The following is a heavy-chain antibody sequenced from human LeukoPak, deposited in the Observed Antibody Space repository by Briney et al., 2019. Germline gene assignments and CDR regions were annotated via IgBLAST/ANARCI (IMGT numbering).Heavy chain of an antibody. CDR1: GFTFSSYG. J-gene: IGHJ6*02. CDR3: AKGGGGNSGFGMDV. D-gene: IGHD4-23*01. Sequence: SGGSLRLSCAASGFTFSSYGMHWVRQAPGKGLEWVAVISYDGSNKYYADSVKGRFTISRDNSKNTLYLQMNSLRAEDTAVYYCAKGGGGNSGFGMDVWGQGTTVTVSS. CDR2: ISYDGSNK. V-gene: IGHV3-30*18.